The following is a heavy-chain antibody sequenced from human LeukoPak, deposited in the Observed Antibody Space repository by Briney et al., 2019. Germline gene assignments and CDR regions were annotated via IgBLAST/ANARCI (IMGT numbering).Heavy chain of an antibody. CDR3: ARGVEQWLTR. V-gene: IGHV3-48*03. J-gene: IGHJ4*02. D-gene: IGHD6-19*01. CDR2: ISSSGSTI. Sequence: QAGGSLRLSCAASGFTFSSYEMNWVRQAPGKGLEWVSYISSSGSTIYYADSVKGRFTISRDNAKDSLYLQMNSLRAEDTAVYYCARGVEQWLTRWGQGTLVTVSS. CDR1: GFTFSSYE.